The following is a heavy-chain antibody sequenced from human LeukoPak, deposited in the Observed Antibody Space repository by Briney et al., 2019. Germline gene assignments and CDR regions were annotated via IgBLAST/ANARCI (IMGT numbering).Heavy chain of an antibody. CDR2: IAPSDSYT. CDR3: VRQPPGVYDTTQNWFDP. V-gene: IGHV5-10-1*01. D-gene: IGHD3-22*01. J-gene: IGHJ5*02. CDR1: GYSFPSYW. Sequence: HGESLKISCKVSGYSFPSYWITWVRQVPGKGLEWMGRIAPSDSYTNYNPSFEGHVTMSVEKSITTVYLQWSSLKASDTAIYYCVRQPPGVYDTTQNWFDPWGQGTLVTVSS.